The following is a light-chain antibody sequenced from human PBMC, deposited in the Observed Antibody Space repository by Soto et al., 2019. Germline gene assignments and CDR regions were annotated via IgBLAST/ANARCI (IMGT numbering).Light chain of an antibody. J-gene: IGKJ5*01. V-gene: IGKV1-5*03. Sequence: DIQMTQSPSTLSASVGDRVTISCRASQSISVWLAWYQQKAGKAPNLLIYKASRLESGVPSRFSGSGSGTDFTLTISSLQPEDFATYYCQQSYRTPPITFGQGTRLEIK. CDR3: QQSYRTPPIT. CDR1: QSISVW. CDR2: KAS.